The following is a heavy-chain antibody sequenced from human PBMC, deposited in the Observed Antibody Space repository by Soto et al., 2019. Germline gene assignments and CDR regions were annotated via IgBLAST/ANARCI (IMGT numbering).Heavy chain of an antibody. CDR3: ARVGAITIFGVVIIDAFDI. CDR2: IYYSGST. J-gene: IGHJ3*02. Sequence: QVQLQESGPGLVKPSETLSLTCTVSGGSISSYYWSWIRQPPGKGLEWIGYIYYSGSTNYNPSLKSRVTISVDTSKIQFSLKLSSVTAADTAVYYCARVGAITIFGVVIIDAFDIWGQGTMVTVSS. CDR1: GGSISSYY. V-gene: IGHV4-59*01. D-gene: IGHD3-3*01.